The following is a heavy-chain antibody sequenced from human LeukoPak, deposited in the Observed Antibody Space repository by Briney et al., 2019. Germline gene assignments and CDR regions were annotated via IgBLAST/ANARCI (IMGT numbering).Heavy chain of an antibody. J-gene: IGHJ3*02. D-gene: IGHD6-13*01. CDR3: ARDWGVGLTIGIAAAQDAFDI. V-gene: IGHV4-4*07. Sequence: PSETLSLTCTVSGGSISSYYWSWIRQPAGKGLEWIGRIYTSGSTNYNPFLKSRVTMSVDTSKNQFSLKLSSVTAADTAVYYCARDWGVGLTIGIAAAQDAFDIWGQGTMVTVSS. CDR2: IYTSGST. CDR1: GGSISSYY.